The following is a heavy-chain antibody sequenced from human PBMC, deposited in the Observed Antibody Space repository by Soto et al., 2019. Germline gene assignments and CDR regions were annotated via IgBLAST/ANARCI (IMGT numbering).Heavy chain of an antibody. CDR1: GFTFDDIS. CDR3: AKEKHDASWTSFDY. Sequence: EVQLVESGGAVVQPGGSLRLSCAASGFTFDDISMHWVRQAPGKGLEWVSLIGRDGIYTYYADSVKGRFTISRDNSKNSLYLQMNSLTTEDTAFYFCAKEKHDASWTSFDYWGQGTLVTVSS. V-gene: IGHV3-43*01. J-gene: IGHJ4*02. CDR2: IGRDGIYT. D-gene: IGHD2-2*01.